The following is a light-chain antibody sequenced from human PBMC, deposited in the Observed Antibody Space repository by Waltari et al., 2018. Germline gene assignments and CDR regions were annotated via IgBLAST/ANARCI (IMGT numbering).Light chain of an antibody. CDR1: QSSSTW. CDR3: QQNNVFPWT. Sequence: DIQMTKAPSTLSAFVGARVTITCRASQSSSTWLAWYQQKPGKAPKLLIYKASRLESGVPSRFSGSGSGTEFTLTISSLQPDDFATYYCQQNNVFPWTFGQGTKVEIK. V-gene: IGKV1-5*03. J-gene: IGKJ1*01. CDR2: KAS.